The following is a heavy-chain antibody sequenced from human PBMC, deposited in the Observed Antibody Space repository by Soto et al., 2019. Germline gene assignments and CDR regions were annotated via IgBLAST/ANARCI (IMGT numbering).Heavy chain of an antibody. J-gene: IGHJ6*02. Sequence: QVQLVQSGAEVKKPGASVKVSCKASGYTFTSYGISWVRQAPGQGLEWMGWISAYNGNTNYAQKLQGRVTMTTDTSKSKAYMGLRSLKSDDTAVYYCAGEGRYFDWLFAQDYYYGMDVWGQGTTVTVSS. CDR2: ISAYNGNT. D-gene: IGHD3-9*01. CDR1: GYTFTSYG. CDR3: AGEGRYFDWLFAQDYYYGMDV. V-gene: IGHV1-18*01.